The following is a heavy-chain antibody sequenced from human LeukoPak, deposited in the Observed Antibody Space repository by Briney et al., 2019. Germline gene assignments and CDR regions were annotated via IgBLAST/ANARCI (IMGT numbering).Heavy chain of an antibody. CDR3: ARIVGASDY. V-gene: IGHV4-39*01. D-gene: IGHD1-26*01. Sequence: SETLNLTCTVSGGSISSSSYYWGWIRQPPGKGLEWIGSIYYSGSTYYNPSLKSRVTISVDTSKNQFSLKLSSVTAADTAVYYCARIVGASDYWGQRSLVTVSS. J-gene: IGHJ4*02. CDR2: IYYSGST. CDR1: GGSISSSSYY.